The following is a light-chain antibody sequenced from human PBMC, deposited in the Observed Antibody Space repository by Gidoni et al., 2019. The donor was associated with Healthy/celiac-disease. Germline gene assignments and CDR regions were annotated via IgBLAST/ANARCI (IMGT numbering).Light chain of an antibody. J-gene: IGKJ3*01. Sequence: DIQMPQSPSSLSASVGDRVTITCQASQDISNYLNWYQQKPGKAPKLLIYDASNLETGVPSRFSGSGSGTDFTFTISSLQPEDIATYYCQQYDNLTFXPXTKVDIK. CDR2: DAS. CDR1: QDISNY. CDR3: QQYDNLT. V-gene: IGKV1-33*01.